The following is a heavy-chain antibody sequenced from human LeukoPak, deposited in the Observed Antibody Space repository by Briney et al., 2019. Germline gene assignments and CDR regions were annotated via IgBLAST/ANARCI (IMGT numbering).Heavy chain of an antibody. D-gene: IGHD3-22*01. CDR3: ARGGHSSAFFDY. V-gene: IGHV3-23*01. Sequence: GGSLRLSCAASGFTFSIYAMIWVRQAPGKGLEWVSTISGSGGSTYYADSVRGRFTISRDNSKNTLYLQMNSLRAEDTAVYYCARGGHSSAFFDYWGQGTLVTVSS. CDR2: ISGSGGST. J-gene: IGHJ4*02. CDR1: GFTFSIYA.